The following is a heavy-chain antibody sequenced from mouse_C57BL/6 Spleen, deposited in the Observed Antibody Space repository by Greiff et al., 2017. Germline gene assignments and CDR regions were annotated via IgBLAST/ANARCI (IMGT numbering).Heavy chain of an antibody. CDR1: GYSFTGYY. CDR3: ARSVLRSYAMDY. D-gene: IGHD1-1*01. Sequence: EVKLVESGPELVKPGASVKISCKASGYSFTGYYMNWVKQSPEKSLEWIGEINPSTGGTTYNQKFKAKATLTVDKSSSTAYMQLKSLTSEDSAVYYCARSVLRSYAMDYWGQGTSVTVSS. CDR2: INPSTGGT. J-gene: IGHJ4*01. V-gene: IGHV1-42*01.